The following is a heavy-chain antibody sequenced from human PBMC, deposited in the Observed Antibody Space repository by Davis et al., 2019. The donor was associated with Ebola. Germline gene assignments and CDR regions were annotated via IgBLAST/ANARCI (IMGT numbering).Heavy chain of an antibody. CDR1: GFTFDDYA. J-gene: IGHJ4*02. V-gene: IGHV3-9*01. Sequence: PGGSLRLSCAVSGFTFDDYAMHWVRQAPGKGLEWVSGISWNSDIGYADSVKGRFTISRDSAKNSLYLQMNSLRPEDTALYYCAKSSGYVLRGHFDYWGQGTLVTVSS. CDR3: AKSSGYVLRGHFDY. D-gene: IGHD5-12*01. CDR2: ISWNSDI.